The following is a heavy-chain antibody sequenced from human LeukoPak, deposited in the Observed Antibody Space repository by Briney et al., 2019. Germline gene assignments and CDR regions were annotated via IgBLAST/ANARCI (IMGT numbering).Heavy chain of an antibody. CDR3: ARSLLWFGELIDYYGMDV. D-gene: IGHD3-10*01. V-gene: IGHV3-38*03. CDR2: ISGGST. CDR1: GFTVSSNE. J-gene: IGHJ6*02. Sequence: GGSLRLSCAASGFTVSSNEMSWVRQAPGKGLEWVSSISGGSTYYADSRKGRFTISRDNAKNSLYLQMNSLRAEDTAVYYCARSLLWFGELIDYYGMDVWGQGTTVTVSS.